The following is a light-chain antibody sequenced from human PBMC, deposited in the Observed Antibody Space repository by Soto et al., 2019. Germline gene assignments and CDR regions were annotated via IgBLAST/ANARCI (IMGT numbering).Light chain of an antibody. CDR2: GAS. CDR3: QQYGSSPPLLA. Sequence: EIVLTQSPGTLSLSPGERATLSCRASQSVSSNYLAWYQQKPGQAPRLLIYGASSRATGIPDRISGSGSGTDFTLTISRLEPEDFAVYYGQQYGSSPPLLAFGGGTKVESK. J-gene: IGKJ4*01. CDR1: QSVSSNY. V-gene: IGKV3-20*01.